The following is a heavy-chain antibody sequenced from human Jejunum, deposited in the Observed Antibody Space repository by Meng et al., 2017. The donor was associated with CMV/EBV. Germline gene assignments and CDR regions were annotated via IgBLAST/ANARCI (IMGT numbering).Heavy chain of an antibody. Sequence: AAAGFAFSSYGRHWVRQDPGKGLEWVSVIWADGSNKYYGDSVKGRFTVSRDNSKNTLYLQMNSLRAEDTAVYYCAKEGVYDGYAVDYWGQGTLVTVSS. CDR1: GFAFSSYG. J-gene: IGHJ4*02. CDR2: IWADGSNK. CDR3: AKEGVYDGYAVDY. D-gene: IGHD5-24*01. V-gene: IGHV3-33*03.